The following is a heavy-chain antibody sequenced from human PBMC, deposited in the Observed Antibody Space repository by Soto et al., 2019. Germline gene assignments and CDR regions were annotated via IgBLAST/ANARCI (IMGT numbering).Heavy chain of an antibody. V-gene: IGHV1-2*04. D-gene: IGHD6-13*01. CDR3: ARHGIAAAGTYYYYGMDV. CDR2: INPNSGGT. CDR1: GYTFTGYY. Sequence: GASVKVSCKASGYTFTGYYMHWVRQAPGQGLEWMGWINPNSGGTNYAQKFQGWVTMTRDTSISTAYMELSRLRSDDTAVYYCARHGIAAAGTYYYYGMDVWGQGTTVTVS. J-gene: IGHJ6*02.